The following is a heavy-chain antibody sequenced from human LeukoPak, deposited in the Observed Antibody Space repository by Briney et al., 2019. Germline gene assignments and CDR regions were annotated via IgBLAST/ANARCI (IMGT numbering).Heavy chain of an antibody. J-gene: IGHJ4*02. V-gene: IGHV4-59*08. Sequence: SETLSLTCTVSGGSISSYYWSWIRQPPGKGLEWIGYIYYSGSTNYNPSLKSRLTISVDTSKNHFSLNLSSVTAADTAVYYCARRNDPYYFDYWGQGTLVTVSS. CDR3: ARRNDPYYFDY. CDR1: GGSISSYY. D-gene: IGHD3-16*01. CDR2: IYYSGST.